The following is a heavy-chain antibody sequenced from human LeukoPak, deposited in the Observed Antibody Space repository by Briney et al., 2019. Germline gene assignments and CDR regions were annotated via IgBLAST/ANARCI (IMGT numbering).Heavy chain of an antibody. J-gene: IGHJ5*02. V-gene: IGHV3-21*01. Sequence: RTGGSLRLSCAASGFTFSSYSMNWVRQAPGKGLEWVSSISSSSSYIYYADSVKGRFTISRDNAKNSLYLQMNSLRAEDTAVYYCARDRTTGWFDPWGQGTLVTVSS. CDR1: GFTFSSYS. CDR2: ISSSSSYI. D-gene: IGHD1-1*01. CDR3: ARDRTTGWFDP.